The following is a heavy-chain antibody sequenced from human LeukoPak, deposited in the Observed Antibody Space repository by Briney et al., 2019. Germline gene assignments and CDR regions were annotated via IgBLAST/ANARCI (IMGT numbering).Heavy chain of an antibody. CDR3: ARGSRGYYYMDV. CDR1: GGSISSGGYY. Sequence: SETLSLTCTVSGGSISSGGYYWGWIRQPPGKGLEWIGSIYYSGSTYYNPSLKSRVTISVDTSKNQFSLKLSSVTAADTAVYYCARGSRGYYYMDVWGKGTTVTVSS. D-gene: IGHD3-10*01. CDR2: IYYSGST. V-gene: IGHV4-39*07. J-gene: IGHJ6*03.